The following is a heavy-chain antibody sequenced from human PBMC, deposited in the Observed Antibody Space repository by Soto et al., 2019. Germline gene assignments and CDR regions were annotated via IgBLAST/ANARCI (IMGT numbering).Heavy chain of an antibody. CDR2: IRSKVYGGTT. D-gene: IGHD3-3*01. V-gene: IGHV3-49*03. J-gene: IGHJ6*02. Sequence: GGSLRLSCIASGFTFGDYAMSWFRQAPGKGLEWVGFIRSKVYGGTTEYAASVKGRFTISRDDSISIAYLQMSSLKTEDTAVYYCTSTIFGVVIPGGYYYGMDVWGQGTTVTV. CDR3: TSTIFGVVIPGGYYYGMDV. CDR1: GFTFGDYA.